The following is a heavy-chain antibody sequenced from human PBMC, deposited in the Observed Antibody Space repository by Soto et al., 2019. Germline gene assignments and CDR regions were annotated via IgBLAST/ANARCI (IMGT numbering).Heavy chain of an antibody. Sequence: QVQLQQWGAGLLKPSETLSLTCAVHGGSFSGYYWSWIRQPPGKGLEWIGDINHSASTNYNPSLNSRVTISVDRSKDQFSLKVSSVTAADTAVYYCAREGGDWGQGTLVTVSS. CDR3: AREGGD. CDR2: INHSAST. V-gene: IGHV4-34*01. J-gene: IGHJ4*02. CDR1: GGSFSGYY.